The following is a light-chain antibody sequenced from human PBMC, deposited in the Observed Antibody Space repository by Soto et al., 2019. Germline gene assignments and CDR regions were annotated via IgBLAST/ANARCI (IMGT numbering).Light chain of an antibody. CDR2: ATS. V-gene: IGKV1-27*01. Sequence: DIQLTQSPSSLYASVGDRVTITCRASQAISSYLAWYQQKPGKVPELLIYATSTLQSGAPSRFSSSGSGTDFTLTISSLQPEDVATYNCHKYTHAPTFGVGTKVEIK. CDR1: QAISSY. J-gene: IGKJ4*01. CDR3: HKYTHAPT.